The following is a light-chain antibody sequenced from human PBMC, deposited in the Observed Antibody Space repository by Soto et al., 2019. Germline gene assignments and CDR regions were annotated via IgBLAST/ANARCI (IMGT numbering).Light chain of an antibody. CDR1: SSNIGSNY. CDR3: AAWDDTLSGVV. Sequence: SVLTQPPSASGTPGQRVTISCSGSSSNIGSNYVYWYQQLPGTAPKLLIYRNNQRPSGVPDRFSGSKSGTSASLAISGLRSEDEGDYYCAAWDDTLSGVVFGGGNKLTVL. V-gene: IGLV1-47*01. J-gene: IGLJ2*01. CDR2: RNN.